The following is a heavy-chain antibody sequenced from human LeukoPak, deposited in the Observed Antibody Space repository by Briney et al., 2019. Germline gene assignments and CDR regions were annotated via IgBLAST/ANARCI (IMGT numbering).Heavy chain of an antibody. Sequence: SETLSLTCAVYGGSFSGYYRSWIRQPPGKGLEWVGEINHSGSTNYNPSLKSRVTISVDTSKNQFSLKLSSVTAADTAVYYCVRGQVKQQLLPRTGSRDYYYYMDVWGKGTTATVSS. CDR3: VRGQVKQQLLPRTGSRDYYYYMDV. D-gene: IGHD6-13*01. CDR2: INHSGST. V-gene: IGHV4-34*01. J-gene: IGHJ6*03. CDR1: GGSFSGYY.